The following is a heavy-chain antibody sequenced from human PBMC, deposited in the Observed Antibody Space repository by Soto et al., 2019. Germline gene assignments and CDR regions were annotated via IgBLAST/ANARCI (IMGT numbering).Heavy chain of an antibody. V-gene: IGHV1-3*01. D-gene: IGHD2-21*01. Sequence: ASVKVSSKASGYTFTDYAIHWVRQAPGQRLEWMGWIAPGNGNTKYSQNFQGRVTITRDTSATTAYMELSSLRSEDTAVYYCAKGSRMWTPDYWGQGTMVTVYS. CDR3: AKGSRMWTPDY. CDR1: GYTFTDYA. J-gene: IGHJ4*02. CDR2: IAPGNGNT.